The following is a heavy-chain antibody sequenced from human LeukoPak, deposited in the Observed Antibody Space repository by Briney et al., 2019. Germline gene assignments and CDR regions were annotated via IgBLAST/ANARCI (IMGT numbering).Heavy chain of an antibody. V-gene: IGHV4-30-2*01. D-gene: IGHD2-8*01. CDR2: IYHSGST. CDR1: GGSISSGGYS. CDR3: ARGIPGYCTNGVCYTYWFDP. Sequence: PSETLSLTCAVSGGSISSGGYSWSWIRQPPGKGLEWIGYIYHSGSTYYNPSLKSRVTISVDRSKNQFSLKLSSVTAADTAVYYCARGIPGYCTNGVCYTYWFDPWGQGTLVTVSS. J-gene: IGHJ5*02.